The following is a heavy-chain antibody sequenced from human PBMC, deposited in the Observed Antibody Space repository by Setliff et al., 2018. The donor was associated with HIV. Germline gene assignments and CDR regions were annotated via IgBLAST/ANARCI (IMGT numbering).Heavy chain of an antibody. D-gene: IGHD6-19*01. Sequence: ASVKVSCKASGYTFTSYGISWVRQAPGQGLEWMGWISAYNGNTNYAQKVQGRVTLTTDTSTSTAYMELRSLRSDDTAVYYCARGPMGYLGAVATNWFDPWGQGTLVTVSS. CDR2: ISAYNGNT. CDR3: ARGPMGYLGAVATNWFDP. J-gene: IGHJ5*02. CDR1: GYTFTSYG. V-gene: IGHV1-18*01.